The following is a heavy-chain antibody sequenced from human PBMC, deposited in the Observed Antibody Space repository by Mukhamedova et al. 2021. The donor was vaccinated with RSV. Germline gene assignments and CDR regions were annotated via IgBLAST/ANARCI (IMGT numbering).Heavy chain of an antibody. CDR2: MNANSGNT. V-gene: IGHV1-8*01. J-gene: IGHJ4*02. Sequence: EYMGWMNANSGNTGYAQNFQGRVTMTWSTPISTAYMELSSLTSEDTAVYYCARARAFNWSRRGIDFWGQGTLVNVSP. CDR3: ARARAFNWSRRGIDF.